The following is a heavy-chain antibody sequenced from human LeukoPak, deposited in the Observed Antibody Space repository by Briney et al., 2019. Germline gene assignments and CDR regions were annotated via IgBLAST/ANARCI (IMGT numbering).Heavy chain of an antibody. CDR1: GFTFSSYW. CDR2: IKQDGSEK. D-gene: IGHD3-22*01. V-gene: IGHV3-7*01. CDR3: ARDLGQYYDTSDNWFDP. J-gene: IGHJ5*02. Sequence: GGSLRLSCAASGFTFSSYWMSWVRQAPGKGLKWVANIKQDGSEKYYVDSVKGRFTISRDNAKNTLNLQMNSLRAEDTAVYYCARDLGQYYDTSDNWFDPWGQGTLVTVSS.